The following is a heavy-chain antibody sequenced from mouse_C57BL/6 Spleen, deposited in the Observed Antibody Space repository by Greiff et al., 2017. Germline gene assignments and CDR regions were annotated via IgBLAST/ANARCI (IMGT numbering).Heavy chain of an antibody. J-gene: IGHJ2*01. Sequence: EVKVVESGGDLVKPGGSLKLSCAASGFTFSSYGMYWVRQTPDKRLEWVATISSGGSYTYYPDSVKGRFTISRDNAENTLYLQMSSLKSEDTAMYYCARHQFITTGGYYLDYWGQGTTLTVSS. CDR1: GFTFSSYG. CDR2: ISSGGSYT. V-gene: IGHV5-6*01. D-gene: IGHD1-1*01. CDR3: ARHQFITTGGYYLDY.